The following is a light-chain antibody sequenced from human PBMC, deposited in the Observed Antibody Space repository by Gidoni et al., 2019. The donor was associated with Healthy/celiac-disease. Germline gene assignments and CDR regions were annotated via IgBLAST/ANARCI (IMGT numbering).Light chain of an antibody. Sequence: PGERVTLSCRASQSVSSSYLTWYQQKPGQAPRLLIYGASTRATGIPARFSGSGSGTDFTLTISSLQPEDFAVYCCQQDYNSLYTFGQGTKLEIK. CDR3: QQDYNSLYT. J-gene: IGKJ2*01. CDR2: GAS. V-gene: IGKV3D-7*01. CDR1: QSVSSSY.